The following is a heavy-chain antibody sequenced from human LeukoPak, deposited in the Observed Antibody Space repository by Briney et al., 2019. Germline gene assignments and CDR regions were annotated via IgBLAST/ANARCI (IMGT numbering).Heavy chain of an antibody. CDR1: GFTFSSYG. CDR3: AKTGYGDYEPPWYFDL. CDR2: ISYDGSNK. J-gene: IGHJ2*01. D-gene: IGHD4-17*01. Sequence: GGSLRLSCAASGFTFSSYGMHWVRQTPGKGLEWVAVISYDGSNKYYADSVKGRFTISRDNSKNTLYLQMNGLRAEDTAVYYCAKTGYGDYEPPWYFDLWGRGTLVTVSS. V-gene: IGHV3-30*18.